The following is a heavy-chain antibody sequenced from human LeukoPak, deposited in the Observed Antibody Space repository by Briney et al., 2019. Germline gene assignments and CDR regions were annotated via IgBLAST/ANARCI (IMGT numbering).Heavy chain of an antibody. CDR2: ISGSGGST. D-gene: IGHD2-2*01. V-gene: IGHV3-23*01. CDR1: GFTFSSYS. J-gene: IGHJ5*02. Sequence: GGSLRLSCAASGFTFSSYSMNWVRQAPGKGLEWVSAISGSGGSTYYADSVKGRFTISRDNSKNTLYLQMNSLRAEDTAVYYCGKGTGYCSSTSCRNWFDPWGQGTLVTVSS. CDR3: GKGTGYCSSTSCRNWFDP.